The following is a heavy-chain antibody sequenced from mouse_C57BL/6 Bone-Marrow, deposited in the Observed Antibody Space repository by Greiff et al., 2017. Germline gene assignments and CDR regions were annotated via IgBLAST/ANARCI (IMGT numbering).Heavy chain of an antibody. V-gene: IGHV5-16*01. J-gene: IGHJ4*01. CDR2: INSDGSST. Sequence: EVKLMESEGGLVQPGSSMKLSCTASGFTFSDYYMAWVRQVPEQGLEWVANINSDGSSTYYLYSLKSRFIISRDNAKNILYLQMSSLKSEDTATYYCAILRRYYDSMDYCGQGTSVTVSA. D-gene: IGHD2-4*01. CDR3: AILRRYYDSMDY. CDR1: GFTFSDYY.